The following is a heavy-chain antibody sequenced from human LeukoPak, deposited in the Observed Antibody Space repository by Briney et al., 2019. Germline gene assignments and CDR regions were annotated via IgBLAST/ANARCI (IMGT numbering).Heavy chain of an antibody. V-gene: IGHV4-30-2*01. Sequence: PSQTLSLTCTVSGGSISSGGYYWSWIRQPPGKGLEWIGYIYHSGSTYYNPSLKSRVTISVDRSKNQFSLKLSSVTAADTAVYYCARNVDTAMEPNYFDYWGQGTLVTVSS. CDR1: GGSISSGGYY. CDR2: IYHSGST. CDR3: ARNVDTAMEPNYFDY. J-gene: IGHJ4*02. D-gene: IGHD5-18*01.